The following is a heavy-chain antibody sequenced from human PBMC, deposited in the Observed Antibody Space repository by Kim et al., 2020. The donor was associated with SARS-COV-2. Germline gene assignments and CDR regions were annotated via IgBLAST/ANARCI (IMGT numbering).Heavy chain of an antibody. D-gene: IGHD6-19*01. V-gene: IGHV3-49*02. CDR3: SSGGPYSSGWYTYFDY. J-gene: IGHJ4*02. Sequence: ATVKGQFTISRDDSKNNAYLQMNRLKIEDAAVYYCSSGGPYSSGWYTYFDYWGQGTLVTVSS.